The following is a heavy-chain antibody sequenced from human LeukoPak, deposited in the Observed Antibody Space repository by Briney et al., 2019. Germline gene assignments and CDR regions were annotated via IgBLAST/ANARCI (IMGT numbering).Heavy chain of an antibody. CDR1: GDSVSGYY. V-gene: IGHV4-4*07. J-gene: IGHJ6*02. CDR2: VYFIGSP. CDR3: AKAQQLVRTNYGMDV. Sequence: SETLSLTCSVSGDSVSGYYWTWIRQPAGKGLEWIGRVYFIGSPSYTPSLKSRVTMSVDTSKNHFSLKLISVTAADTAVYYCAKAQQLVRTNYGMDVWGQGTTVTVSS. D-gene: IGHD6-13*01.